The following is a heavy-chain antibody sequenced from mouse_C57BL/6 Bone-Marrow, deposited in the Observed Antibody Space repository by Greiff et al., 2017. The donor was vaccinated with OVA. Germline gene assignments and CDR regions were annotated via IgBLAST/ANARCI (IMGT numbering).Heavy chain of an antibody. V-gene: IGHV5-6*01. CDR3: APIYYYGSSYGFAY. Sequence: EVQVVESGGDLVKPGGSLKLSCAASGFTFSSYGMSWVRQTPDKRLEWVATISSGGSYTYYPDSVKGRFTISRDNAKNTLYLQMSSLKSEDTAMYYCAPIYYYGSSYGFAYWGQGTLVTVSA. CDR1: GFTFSSYG. D-gene: IGHD1-1*01. J-gene: IGHJ3*01. CDR2: ISSGGSYT.